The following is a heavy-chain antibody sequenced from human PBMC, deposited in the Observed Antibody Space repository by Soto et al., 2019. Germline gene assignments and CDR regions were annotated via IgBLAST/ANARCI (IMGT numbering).Heavy chain of an antibody. V-gene: IGHV3-9*01. CDR1: GFTFDDYA. J-gene: IGHJ4*02. Sequence: DVQLVESGGGLVQPGRSLRLSCAASGFTFDDYAMHWVRQAPGKGLEWVSGISWNSGTIGYADSVEGRFTISRDNAKNSLYLQMNSLRAEDTALYYCAKDIAARPPYYFDYWGQGTLVTVST. CDR3: AKDIAARPPYYFDY. D-gene: IGHD6-6*01. CDR2: ISWNSGTI.